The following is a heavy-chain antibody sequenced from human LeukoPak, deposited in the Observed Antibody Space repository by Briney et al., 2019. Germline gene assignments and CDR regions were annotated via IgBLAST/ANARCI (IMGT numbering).Heavy chain of an antibody. CDR1: GGSISSYY. V-gene: IGHV4-59*01. Sequence: SETLSLACTVSGGSISSYYWSWIRQPPGKGLEWIGYIYYSGSTNYSPSLKSRVTISVDTSKNQFSLKLSSVTAADTAVYYCARGFYYFDYWGQGTLVTVSS. CDR2: IYYSGST. D-gene: IGHD3-3*01. J-gene: IGHJ4*02. CDR3: ARGFYYFDY.